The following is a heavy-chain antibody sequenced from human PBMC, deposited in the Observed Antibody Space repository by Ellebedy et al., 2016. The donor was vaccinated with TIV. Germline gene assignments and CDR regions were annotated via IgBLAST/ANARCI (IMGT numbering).Heavy chain of an antibody. V-gene: IGHV3-9*01. Sequence: GGSLRLSCAASGFTFDDYAMHWVRQAPGKGLEWVSGISWNSGSIGYADSVKGRFTISRDNAKNSLYLQMNSLRAEDTALYYCAKDISGVTAILVFDYWGQGTLVTVSS. J-gene: IGHJ4*02. CDR2: ISWNSGSI. CDR1: GFTFDDYA. D-gene: IGHD2-21*02. CDR3: AKDISGVTAILVFDY.